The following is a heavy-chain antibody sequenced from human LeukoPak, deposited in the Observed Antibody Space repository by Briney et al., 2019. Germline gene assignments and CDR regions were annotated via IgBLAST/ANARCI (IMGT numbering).Heavy chain of an antibody. V-gene: IGHV4-59*01. D-gene: IGHD6-19*01. J-gene: IGHJ4*02. CDR1: GGSISSYY. CDR2: IYYSGST. CDR3: AREGMAVGFARFPIFNY. Sequence: SETLSLTCTVFGGSISSYYWNWIRQSPGKGLEWIGDIYYSGSTNYNPSLKSRVTISVDTSKNQFSLRLTSVTAADTAVYYCAREGMAVGFARFPIFNYWGQGTLVTVSS.